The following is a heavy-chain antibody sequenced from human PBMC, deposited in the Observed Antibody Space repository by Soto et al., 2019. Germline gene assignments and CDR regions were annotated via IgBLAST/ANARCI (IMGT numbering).Heavy chain of an antibody. CDR1: GGTFSSYA. J-gene: IGHJ4*02. D-gene: IGHD3-22*01. CDR2: IIPIFGTA. V-gene: IGHV1-69*13. Sequence: ASVKVSCKASGGTFSSYAISWVRQAPGQGLEWMGGIIPIFGTANYAQKFQGRVTITADESTSTAYMELSSLRSEDTAVYYCARGPLDSSGYLYWGQGTLVTDTS. CDR3: ARGPLDSSGYLY.